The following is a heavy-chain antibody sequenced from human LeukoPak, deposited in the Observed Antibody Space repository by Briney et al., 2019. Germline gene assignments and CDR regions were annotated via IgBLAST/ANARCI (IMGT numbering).Heavy chain of an antibody. V-gene: IGHV3-23*01. CDR2: ISGSGGST. J-gene: IGHJ3*02. D-gene: IGHD6-13*01. CDR1: GFTFSSYA. CDR3: AKGRSWYNAFDI. Sequence: PGGSLRLPCAASGFTFSSYAMSWVRQAPGKGLEWVSAISGSGGSTYYADSVKGRFTISRDNSKNTLYLQMNSLRAEDTAVYYCAKGRSWYNAFDIWGQGTMVTVSS.